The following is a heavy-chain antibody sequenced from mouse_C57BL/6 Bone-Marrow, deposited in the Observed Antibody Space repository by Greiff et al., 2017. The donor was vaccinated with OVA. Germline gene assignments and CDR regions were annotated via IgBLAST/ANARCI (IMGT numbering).Heavy chain of an antibody. D-gene: IGHD3-2*02. CDR3: ARMGTAQATWGWVCY. CDR1: GYTFTSYW. J-gene: IGHJ3*02. V-gene: IGHV1-52*01. Sequence: QVQLQQPGAELVRPGSSVKLSCKASGYTFTSYWMHWVKQRPIQGLEWIGNIDPSDSETHYNQKFKDKATLTVDKSSSTAYMQLRSLTSEDSAVFYWARMGTAQATWGWVCYLGQGTLVTVSA. CDR2: IDPSDSET.